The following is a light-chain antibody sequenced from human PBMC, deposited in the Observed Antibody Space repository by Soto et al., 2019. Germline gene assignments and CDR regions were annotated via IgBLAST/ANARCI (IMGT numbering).Light chain of an antibody. Sequence: IVMTQFPATLSASPGESATLSCRAGQHIFYNVAWYQHRPGQAPXXLIYRASTRAPGVPARFSGSGSGTEFTLTISSLHPEDFAVDACLQYHNLWAFGQGTKVDIK. V-gene: IGKV3-15*01. CDR2: RAS. J-gene: IGKJ1*01. CDR1: QHIFYN. CDR3: LQYHNLWA.